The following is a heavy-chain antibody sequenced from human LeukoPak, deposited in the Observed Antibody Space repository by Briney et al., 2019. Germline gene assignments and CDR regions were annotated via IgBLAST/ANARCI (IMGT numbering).Heavy chain of an antibody. CDR3: ARAGYYDSSGYHY. D-gene: IGHD3-22*01. J-gene: IGHJ4*02. CDR1: GGSFSGYY. CDR2: INHSGST. V-gene: IGHV4-34*01. Sequence: SETLSLTCAVYGGSFSGYYWSWIRQPPGKGLEWIGEINHSGSTNYNPSLKSRVTISVDTSKNQFSLKLSSVTAADTAVYCCARAGYYDSSGYHYWGQGTLVTVSS.